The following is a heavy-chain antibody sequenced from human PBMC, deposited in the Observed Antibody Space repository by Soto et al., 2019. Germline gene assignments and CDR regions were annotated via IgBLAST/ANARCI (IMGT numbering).Heavy chain of an antibody. CDR3: AKGLMVYASRSDSWFDL. Sequence: PGGSLRLSCAASGFTFDDYAMHWVRQAPGKGLEWVSGISWNSGSIGYADSVKGRFTISRDNAKNSLYLQMNSLRAEDTALYYCAKGLMVYASRSDSWFDLWGRGTLVTVSS. D-gene: IGHD2-8*01. CDR1: GFTFDDYA. V-gene: IGHV3-9*01. CDR2: ISWNSGSI. J-gene: IGHJ2*01.